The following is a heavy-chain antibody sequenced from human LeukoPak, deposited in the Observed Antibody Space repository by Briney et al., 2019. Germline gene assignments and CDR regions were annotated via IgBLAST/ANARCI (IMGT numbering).Heavy chain of an antibody. CDR1: GGSISSYY. V-gene: IGHV4-59*01. CDR2: IYYSGST. J-gene: IGHJ4*02. CDR3: ARYVWGSYPTFEDY. D-gene: IGHD3-16*02. Sequence: SETLSLTCTVSGGSISSYYWSWIRQPPGEGLDWIGYIYYSGSTNYNPSLKSRVTISVDTSKNQFSLKLSSVTAADTAVYYCARYVWGSYPTFEDYWGQGTLVTVSS.